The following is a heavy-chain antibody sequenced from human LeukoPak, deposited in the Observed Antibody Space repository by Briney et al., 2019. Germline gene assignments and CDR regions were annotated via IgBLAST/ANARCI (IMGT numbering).Heavy chain of an antibody. D-gene: IGHD4-17*01. J-gene: IGHJ4*02. CDR1: GYTFTKYG. V-gene: IGHV1-18*01. CDR2: ISTYNGDT. Sequence: ASVKVSCKASGYTFTKYGITWVRQAPGQGLEWMGWISTYNGDTNYAQKLQGRVTMTTDTSTSTAYMELRSLISDDAAVYYCARGDDYGDYWGLYWGQGTLVTVSS. CDR3: ARGDDYGDYWGLY.